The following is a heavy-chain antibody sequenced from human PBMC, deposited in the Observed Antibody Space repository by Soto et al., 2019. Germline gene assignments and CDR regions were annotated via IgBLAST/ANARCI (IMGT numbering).Heavy chain of an antibody. CDR1: GFTFSSYG. V-gene: IGHV3-33*01. J-gene: IGHJ4*02. CDR2: IWYDGSNK. D-gene: IGHD2-2*01. CDR3: ARDRTPPLNDFDY. Sequence: LRLSCAASGFTFSSYGMHWVRQAPGKGLEWVAVIWYDGSNKYYADSVKGRFTISRDNSKNTLYLQMNSLRAEDTAVYYCARDRTPPLNDFDYWGQGTLVTVSS.